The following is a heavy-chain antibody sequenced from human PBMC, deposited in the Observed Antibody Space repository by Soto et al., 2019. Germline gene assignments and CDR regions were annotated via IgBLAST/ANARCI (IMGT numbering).Heavy chain of an antibody. CDR1: GFTFSSYG. CDR2: ISYDGSNK. J-gene: IGHJ4*02. CDR3: AREKLWLRYYFDY. V-gene: IGHV3-30*03. D-gene: IGHD5-18*01. Sequence: QVQLVESGGGVVQPGRSLRLSCAASGFTFSSYGMHWVRQAPGKGLEWVAVISYDGSNKYYADSVKGRFTISRDNSKSTLYLQMNSLGAEDTAVYHCAREKLWLRYYFDYWGQGTLVTVSS.